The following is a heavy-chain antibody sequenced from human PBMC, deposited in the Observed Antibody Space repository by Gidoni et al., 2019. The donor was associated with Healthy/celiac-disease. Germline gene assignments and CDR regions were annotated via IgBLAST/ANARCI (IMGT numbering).Heavy chain of an antibody. CDR3: ARGSSGYYY. J-gene: IGHJ4*02. V-gene: IGHV4-34*01. CDR2: INHGGST. Sequence: HVQLQQWGAGLLKPSETLSLTCAVYGGSFSGYYCSWIRQPPGKGLEWIGEINHGGSTTYNPSLKSRVTISVDPSKNQFSLKLSSVTAADTAVYYCARGSSGYYYWGQGTLVTVSS. CDR1: GGSFSGYY. D-gene: IGHD3-22*01.